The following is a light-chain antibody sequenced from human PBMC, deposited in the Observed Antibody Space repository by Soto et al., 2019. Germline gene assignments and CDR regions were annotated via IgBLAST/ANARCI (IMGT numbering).Light chain of an antibody. CDR2: GNR. CDR1: SSDVGGYNY. Sequence: QSALTQPASVFGSPGQSITISCTGTSSDVGGYNYVSWYQQLPGAAPKLVIFGNRNRPSGVPERFSGSKSGTSASLAITGLQAEDEADYYCRAYDYSLTASVFGGGTKLTVL. CDR3: RAYDYSLTASV. V-gene: IGLV2-14*03. J-gene: IGLJ3*02.